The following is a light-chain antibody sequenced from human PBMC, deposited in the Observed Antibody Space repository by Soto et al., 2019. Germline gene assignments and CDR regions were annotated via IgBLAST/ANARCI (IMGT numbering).Light chain of an antibody. V-gene: IGLV2-14*01. CDR2: EVT. Sequence: QSALAQPSSVSGSPGQSSTISRTGTSTDVGGYNYVSWYHHHSGKAPKLLIYEVTNRPTGISDRFSGSKSVNTASLTISGLQAEDESEYYCGSYSSNDTPFVFGTGTKVTVL. J-gene: IGLJ1*01. CDR1: STDVGGYNY. CDR3: GSYSSNDTPFV.